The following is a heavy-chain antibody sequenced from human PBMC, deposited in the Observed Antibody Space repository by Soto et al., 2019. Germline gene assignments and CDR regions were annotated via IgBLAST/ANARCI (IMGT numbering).Heavy chain of an antibody. CDR3: ARNHIAAAGWDAFDI. CDR1: GFALSNSVMP. Sequence: AELITATRTLRLQSSLSGFALSNSVMPGSRIRQPPAKALEWLARIDWDDDKFYSTSLKTRLTISKDTSKNQVVLTMTNMDPVDTATYYCARNHIAAAGWDAFDIWGQGTTVPVSS. D-gene: IGHD6-13*01. J-gene: IGHJ3*02. CDR2: IDWDDDK. V-gene: IGHV2-70*04.